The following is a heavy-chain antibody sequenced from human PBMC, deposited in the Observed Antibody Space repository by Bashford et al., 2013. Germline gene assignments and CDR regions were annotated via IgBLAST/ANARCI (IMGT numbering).Heavy chain of an antibody. D-gene: IGHD4-17*01. V-gene: IGHV1-2*02. Sequence: VASVKVSCKASGYRFIDYFIHWVRQAPGQGPEWLGWINANNGGTEYSQRFQGRVTISRDTSTDTAYLELNSLTSDDTAVYYCARDPWTTEEFDYWGQGTLVTVSS. CDR2: INANNGGT. CDR1: GYRFIDYF. J-gene: IGHJ4*02. CDR3: ARDPWTTEEFDY.